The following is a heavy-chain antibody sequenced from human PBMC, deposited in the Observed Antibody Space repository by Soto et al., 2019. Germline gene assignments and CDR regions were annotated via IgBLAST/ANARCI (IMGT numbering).Heavy chain of an antibody. CDR2: ISYDGTNE. J-gene: IGHJ6*02. D-gene: IGHD6-13*01. Sequence: QVQLVESGGGVVQPGRSLRLSCAASGFTFSSYPMDWVRQAPGKGLEWVAVISYDGTNEHYADSVKGRFTISRDNAKNTLYLQRNSLRAEDSAVYYCARPCLYSSNPHYYYYGMDVWGQGTTVTVSS. V-gene: IGHV3-30-3*01. CDR3: ARPCLYSSNPHYYYYGMDV. CDR1: GFTFSSYP.